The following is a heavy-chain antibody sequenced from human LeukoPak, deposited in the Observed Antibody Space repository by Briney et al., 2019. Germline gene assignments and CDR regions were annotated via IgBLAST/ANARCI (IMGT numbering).Heavy chain of an antibody. V-gene: IGHV4-34*01. J-gene: IGHJ4*02. D-gene: IGHD2-15*01. CDR2: INHSGST. Sequence: SETLSLTCAVYGGSFSGYYWSWIRQPPGKGLEWIGEINHSGSTNYNPSLKSRVTISVDTSKNQFSLKLSSVTAADTAVYYCARADTLGYFDYWGQGTLVTVSS. CDR1: GGSFSGYY. CDR3: ARADTLGYFDY.